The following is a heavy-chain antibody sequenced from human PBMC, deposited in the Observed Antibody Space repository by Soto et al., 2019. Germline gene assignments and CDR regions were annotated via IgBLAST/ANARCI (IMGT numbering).Heavy chain of an antibody. CDR2: ISGRGGSP. J-gene: IGHJ4*01. D-gene: IGHD4-17*01. CDR3: AKFPYIDYGFGLFDH. CDR1: GFTFIRSA. V-gene: IGHV3-23*01. Sequence: GGSLRLSCTASGFTFIRSAMSWVRQAPGKGLEWVAFISGRGGSPYYADSVKGRFTISRDNSNNILYLQMNSLRADDTAMYYCAKFPYIDYGFGLFDHWGHGTLVTVSS.